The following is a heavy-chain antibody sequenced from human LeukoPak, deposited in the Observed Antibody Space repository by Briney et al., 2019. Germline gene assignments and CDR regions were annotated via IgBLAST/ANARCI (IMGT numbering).Heavy chain of an antibody. CDR3: ANYRGSTPMD. D-gene: IGHD3-10*01. J-gene: IGHJ4*02. Sequence: GGSLRLSCVASGFTFSSYWMSWVRQAPGKGLECVADIKQDGSEKYYVDSVKGRFTISRDNSKNTLYLQMNSLRAEDTAVYYCANYRGSTPMDWGQGTLVTVSS. V-gene: IGHV3-7*03. CDR2: IKQDGSEK. CDR1: GFTFSSYW.